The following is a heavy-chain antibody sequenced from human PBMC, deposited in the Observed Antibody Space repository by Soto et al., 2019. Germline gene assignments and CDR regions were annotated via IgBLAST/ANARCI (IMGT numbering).Heavy chain of an antibody. J-gene: IGHJ4*02. V-gene: IGHV3-23*01. CDR2: ISVSVGST. D-gene: IGHD6-19*01. CDR3: AKVERAVAGIID. CDR1: GFTFSSYA. Sequence: EVQFLESGGGVVQPGGSLRLSCAASGFTFSSYAMSWVRQAPGKGLDWVSAISVSVGSTYYADSVKGRFTISRDNSKNTLYLQMNSLRAEDAAVYYCAKVERAVAGIIDWGQGTLVTVSS.